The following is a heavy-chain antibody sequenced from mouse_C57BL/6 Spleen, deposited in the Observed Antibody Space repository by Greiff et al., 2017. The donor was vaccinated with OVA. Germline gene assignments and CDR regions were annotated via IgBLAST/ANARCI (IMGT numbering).Heavy chain of an antibody. J-gene: IGHJ4*01. Sequence: EVQLQQSGPGMVKPSQSLSLTCTVTGYSITSGYDWHWIRHFPGNKLEWMGYISYSGSTNYNPSLKSRISITHDTSKNHFFLKLNSVTTEDTATYYCARDGYYAMDYWGQGTSVTVSS. CDR3: ARDGYYAMDY. CDR1: GYSITSGYD. V-gene: IGHV3-1*01. CDR2: ISYSGST.